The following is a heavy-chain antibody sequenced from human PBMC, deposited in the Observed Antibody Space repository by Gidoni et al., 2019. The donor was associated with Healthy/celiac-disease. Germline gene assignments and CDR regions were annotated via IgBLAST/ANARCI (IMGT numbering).Heavy chain of an antibody. CDR2: ISGSGGST. V-gene: IGHV3-23*01. CDR3: ATAPGYCSGGSCHEIDY. Sequence: EVQLLESGGGLVQPGGSLRLSCAASGFTFSSYAMSWVRPAPGKGLEWVSAISGSGGSTYYADSVKGRFTISRDNSKNTLYLQMNSLRAEDTAVYYCATAPGYCSGGSCHEIDYWGQGTLVTVSS. J-gene: IGHJ4*02. CDR1: GFTFSSYA. D-gene: IGHD2-15*01.